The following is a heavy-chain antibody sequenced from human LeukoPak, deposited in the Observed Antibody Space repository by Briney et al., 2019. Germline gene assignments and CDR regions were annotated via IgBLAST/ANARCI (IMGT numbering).Heavy chain of an antibody. D-gene: IGHD3-3*01. J-gene: IGHJ6*02. CDR1: GFTFSSYA. V-gene: IGHV3-30-3*01. CDR2: ISYDGSNK. Sequence: GGSLRLSCAASGFTFSSYAMHWVRQAPGKGLEWVAVISYDGSNKYYADSVKGRFTISRDNSKNTLYLQMNSLRAEGTAVYYCARGPPYYDFWSGYGPYYYYYGMDVWGQGTTVTVSS. CDR3: ARGPPYYDFWSGYGPYYYYYGMDV.